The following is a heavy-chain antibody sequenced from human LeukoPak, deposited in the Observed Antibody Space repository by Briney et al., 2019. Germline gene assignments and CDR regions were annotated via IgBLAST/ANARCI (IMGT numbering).Heavy chain of an antibody. V-gene: IGHV3-21*06. CDR1: GFTFSNYN. D-gene: IGHD6-13*01. J-gene: IGHJ4*02. Sequence: GGSLRLSCAASGFTFSNYNMNWVRQAPGKGMEWLSVISSSSRYMYYADSVKGRFTISRDNAKNSLYLQMNSLRAEDTAVYYCARVSTAVSLAIDYWGQGTLVTVST. CDR3: ARVSTAVSLAIDY. CDR2: ISSSSRYM.